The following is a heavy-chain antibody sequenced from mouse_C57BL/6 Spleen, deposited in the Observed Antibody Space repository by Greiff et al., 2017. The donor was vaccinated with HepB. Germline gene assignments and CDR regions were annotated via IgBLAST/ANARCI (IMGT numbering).Heavy chain of an antibody. CDR1: GYTFTSYG. J-gene: IGHJ1*03. Sequence: QVQLQQSGAELARPGASVKLSCKASGYTFTSYGISWVKQRTGQGLEWMGEIYPRSGNTYYNEKFKGKATLTADKSSSTAYMELRSLTSEDSAVYFCARPPNDYASSDRYFDVWGTGTTVTVSS. CDR2: IYPRSGNT. CDR3: ARPPNDYASSDRYFDV. D-gene: IGHD1-1*01. V-gene: IGHV1-81*01.